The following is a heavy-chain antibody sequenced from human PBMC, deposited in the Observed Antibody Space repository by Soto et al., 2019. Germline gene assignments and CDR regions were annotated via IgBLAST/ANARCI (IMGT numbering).Heavy chain of an antibody. CDR1: GLTFGDYY. V-gene: IGHV3-11*05. CDR3: AREYYYGMDV. J-gene: IGHJ6*02. Sequence: PGGSLRLSCAASGLTFGDYYMTWIRQAPGKGLEWVSYITGSSDYTNYADSVKGRFTISRDNVKNSLYLQMNSLRAEDTAVYYCAREYYYGMDVWGQGTTVTVSS. CDR2: ITGSSDYT.